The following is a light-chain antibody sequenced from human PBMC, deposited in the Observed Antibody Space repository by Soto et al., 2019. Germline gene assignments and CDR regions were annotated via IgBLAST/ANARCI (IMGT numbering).Light chain of an antibody. Sequence: QSALTGPPCASGSPGQSVTISCTGTSSDVGGYYFVSWYQQHPGKAPKLIIYEVSKRPSGVPDRFSGSKSGNTASLTVSGLQAEDEADYYCSSYAGGNNLLFGGGTQLTVL. V-gene: IGLV2-8*01. CDR3: SSYAGGNNLL. J-gene: IGLJ2*01. CDR1: SSDVGGYYF. CDR2: EVS.